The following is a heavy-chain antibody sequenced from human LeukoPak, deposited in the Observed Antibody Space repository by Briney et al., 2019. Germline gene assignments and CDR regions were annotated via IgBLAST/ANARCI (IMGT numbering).Heavy chain of an antibody. V-gene: IGHV3-74*01. J-gene: IGHJ3*02. CDR3: VREYSSSSGRAFDI. D-gene: IGHD6-6*01. CDR2: ISTDGSST. Sequence: GGSLRLSCAASGFTFSSYWMHWVRQAPGKGLVWVSRISTDGSSTNSADSVKGRFTISRDNAKNTLYLQMNSLRAEDTAVYYCVREYSSSSGRAFDIWGRGTMVTVSP. CDR1: GFTFSSYW.